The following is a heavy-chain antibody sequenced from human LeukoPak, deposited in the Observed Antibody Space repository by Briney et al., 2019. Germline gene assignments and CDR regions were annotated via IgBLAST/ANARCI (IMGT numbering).Heavy chain of an antibody. J-gene: IGHJ4*02. CDR2: ISYDGSNK. Sequence: GGSLRLSCAASGFTFSSYAMHWVRQAPGKGLEWVAVISYDGSNKYYADSVKGRFTISRDNSKNTLYLQMNSLRAEDTAVYYCAWIIPVDYWGQGTLVTVSS. CDR3: AWIIPVDY. CDR1: GFTFSSYA. D-gene: IGHD2-2*03. V-gene: IGHV3-30-3*01.